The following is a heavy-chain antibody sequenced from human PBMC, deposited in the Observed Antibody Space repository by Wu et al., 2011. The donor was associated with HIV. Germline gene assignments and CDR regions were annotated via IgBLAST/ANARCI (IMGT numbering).Heavy chain of an antibody. CDR3: AIRNTSSAWYFDL. CDR1: GYTFINYG. V-gene: IGHV1-18*01. D-gene: IGHD6-6*01. J-gene: IGHJ2*01. CDR2: INSYNGDT. Sequence: QVQLVQSGAEMKKPGASVTVSCETSGYTFINYGISWVRQAPGQGLEWMGWINSYNGDTNYAHNFQGRVTMTTDTSTTSAYMELRSLTSDDTAVYYCAIRNTSSAWYFDLWAVAAWSLSPQ.